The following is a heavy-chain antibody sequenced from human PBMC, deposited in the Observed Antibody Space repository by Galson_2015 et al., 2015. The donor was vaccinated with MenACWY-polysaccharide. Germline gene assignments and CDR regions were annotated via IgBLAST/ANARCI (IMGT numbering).Heavy chain of an antibody. CDR1: GYTFTSYW. J-gene: IGHJ4*02. Sequence: QSGASVKKPGESLMISCRSSGYTFTSYWIGWGRQMPEKSLEWRATIYPGDSDTRYNPSIQGQVSISTAKSITTPHLQWSSVKASDIDIYYCVRQVGPGNLNGDSDYWGQGTLVTVSS. D-gene: IGHD2-21*02. CDR2: IYPGDSDT. V-gene: IGHV5-51*03. CDR3: VRQVGPGNLNGDSDY.